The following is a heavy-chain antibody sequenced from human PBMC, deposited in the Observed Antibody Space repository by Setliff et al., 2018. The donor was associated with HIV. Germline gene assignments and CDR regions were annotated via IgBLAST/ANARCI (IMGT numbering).Heavy chain of an antibody. D-gene: IGHD3-22*01. Sequence: ASVKVSCKASGYTFNDNYIHWVRQAPGQGLEWMGRISPDIGDTNYAQMFHGRVTMTRDTSISTAYMERSSLKSDDTAVYYCARGADHFDTSGYYSFFDPWGQGTLVTVSS. CDR1: GYTFNDNY. CDR2: ISPDIGDT. J-gene: IGHJ5*02. CDR3: ARGADHFDTSGYYSFFDP. V-gene: IGHV1-2*06.